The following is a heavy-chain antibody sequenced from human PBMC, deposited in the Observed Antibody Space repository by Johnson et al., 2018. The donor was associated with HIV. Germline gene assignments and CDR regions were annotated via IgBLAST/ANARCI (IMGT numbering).Heavy chain of an antibody. CDR3: ARGRPGGPNLLDAAGNDAFEI. V-gene: IGHV3-33*08. CDR1: GFTFSSYG. J-gene: IGHJ3*02. Sequence: QVQLVESGGGVVQPGRSLRLSCAASGFTFSSYGMHWVRQAPGKGLEWVAFIRYDGSEKYYVDSVTGRFTISRDNAKNSLYLQMNSLAAGDTAVYYCARGRPGGPNLLDAAGNDAFEIWGQGTMVTVSS. D-gene: IGHD6-13*01. CDR2: IRYDGSEK.